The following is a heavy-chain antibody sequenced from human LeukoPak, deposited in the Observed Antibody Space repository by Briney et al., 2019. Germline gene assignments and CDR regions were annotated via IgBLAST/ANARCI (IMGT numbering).Heavy chain of an antibody. CDR2: ISYDGSNK. CDR1: GFTFSSYA. D-gene: IGHD1-26*01. Sequence: PGGSLRLSCAASGFTFSSYAMHWVRQAPGKGLEWVAVISYDGSNKYYADSVKGRFTISRDNAKNSLYLQMNSLRAEDTAVYYCARAKAVVGALSAFDIWGQGTMVTVSS. J-gene: IGHJ3*02. V-gene: IGHV3-30-3*01. CDR3: ARAKAVVGALSAFDI.